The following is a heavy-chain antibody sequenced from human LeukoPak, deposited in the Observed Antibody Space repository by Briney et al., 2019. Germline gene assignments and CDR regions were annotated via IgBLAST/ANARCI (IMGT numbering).Heavy chain of an antibody. CDR1: GGSFSGYY. CDR2: INHSGST. CDR3: ARGYSNWDY. J-gene: IGHJ4*02. Sequence: SETLSLTCTVYGGSFSGYYWSWIRQPPGKGLEWTGEINHSGSTNYNPSLKSRVTISVDTSKNQFSLKLSSVTAADTAVYYCARGYSNWDYWGQGTLVTVSS. D-gene: IGHD4-4*01. V-gene: IGHV4-34*01.